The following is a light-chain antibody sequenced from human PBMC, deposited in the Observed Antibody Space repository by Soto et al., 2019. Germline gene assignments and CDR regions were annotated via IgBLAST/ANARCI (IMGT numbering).Light chain of an antibody. CDR1: QSVSSN. V-gene: IGKV3-15*01. CDR2: DAS. CDR3: QQYNNWYT. J-gene: IGKJ2*01. Sequence: EIVMTQSPATLSVSPGERATLSCRASQSVSSNLAWYQQKRGQAPRLLIYDASTRATGIPARFSGSGSGTEFTLTISSLQSEDFAVYYCQQYNNWYTFGQVTKLEIK.